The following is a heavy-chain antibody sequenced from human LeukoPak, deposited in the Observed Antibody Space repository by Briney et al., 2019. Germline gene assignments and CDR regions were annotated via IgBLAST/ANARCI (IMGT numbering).Heavy chain of an antibody. CDR3: APEVGATTGDY. D-gene: IGHD1-26*01. Sequence: ASVKVSCKASGGTFSSYAISWVRQAPGQGLEWMGGIIPIFGTANYAQKFQGRVTITADESTSTAYMELSSLRSEDTAVYYCAPEVGATTGDYWGQGTLVTVSS. J-gene: IGHJ4*02. V-gene: IGHV1-69*01. CDR1: GGTFSSYA. CDR2: IIPIFGTA.